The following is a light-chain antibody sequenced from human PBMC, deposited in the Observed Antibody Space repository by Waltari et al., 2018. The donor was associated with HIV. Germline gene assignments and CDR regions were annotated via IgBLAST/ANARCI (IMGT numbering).Light chain of an antibody. Sequence: QSVLTQPPSVSAAPGQQVTISSSGSSSNIATTYVSWYQQIQGTATKPLIFDNNKRPSEIPDRFSGSKSGTSATLGITGLQTGDEADYYCGSWDSSLSVWVFGGGTKLTVL. CDR3: GSWDSSLSVWV. CDR2: DNN. CDR1: SSNIATTY. J-gene: IGLJ3*02. V-gene: IGLV1-51*01.